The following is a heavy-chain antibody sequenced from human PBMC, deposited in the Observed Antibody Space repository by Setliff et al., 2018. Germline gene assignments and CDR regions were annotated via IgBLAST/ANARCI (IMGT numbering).Heavy chain of an antibody. J-gene: IGHJ6*02. CDR1: GFTFSSFW. Sequence: GGSLRLSCAASGFTFSSFWMAWVRQAPGKGLEWLSKISGDGITIYYADSVRGRFTISRDNAKDSLYLQMNSLRAEDTALYYCARDGVFYAMDVWGRGTTVTVSS. D-gene: IGHD3-10*01. CDR2: ISGDGITI. CDR3: ARDGVFYAMDV. V-gene: IGHV3-48*04.